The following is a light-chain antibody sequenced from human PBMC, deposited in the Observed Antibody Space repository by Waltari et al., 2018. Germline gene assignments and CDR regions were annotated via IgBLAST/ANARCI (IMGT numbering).Light chain of an antibody. J-gene: IGLJ6*01. Sequence: SYDLTQPRSVSVSPGQTARVTCVGDDVGTNGVQWYQQKPPQAPLLIIYGDSERPSGIPDRFSGSNSGNTATLTISGVEAGDEADYFCQVWDPNTKYVVFGSGTKMIVL. V-gene: IGLV3-21*02. CDR3: QVWDPNTKYVV. CDR1: DVGTNG. CDR2: GDS.